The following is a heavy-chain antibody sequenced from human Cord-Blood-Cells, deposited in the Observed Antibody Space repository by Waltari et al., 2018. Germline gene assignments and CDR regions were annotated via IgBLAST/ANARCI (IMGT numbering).Heavy chain of an antibody. J-gene: IGHJ4*02. D-gene: IGHD3-22*01. CDR3: ARVRALYYYDSSGSPSIFDY. Sequence: QVQLVQSGAEVKKPGASVKVSCKASGYTFTSYGISWVRQAPGQGLEWMGWISAFKGNTNDAQKLQGRVTMTTDTSTSTAYMELRSLRSDDTAVYYCARVRALYYYDSSGSPSIFDYWGQGTLVTVSS. CDR2: ISAFKGNT. V-gene: IGHV1-18*04. CDR1: GYTFTSYG.